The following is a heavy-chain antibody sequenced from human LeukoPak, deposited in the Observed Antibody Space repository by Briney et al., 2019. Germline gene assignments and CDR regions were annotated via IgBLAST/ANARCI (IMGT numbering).Heavy chain of an antibody. D-gene: IGHD2-15*01. V-gene: IGHV4-31*03. CDR1: GGSISSGGYY. CDR2: TYYSGST. CDR3: ARDLAVVAATRDYYYGMDV. J-gene: IGHJ6*02. Sequence: SETLSLTCTVSGGSISSGGYYWSWIRQHPGKGLEWIGYTYYSGSTYYNPSLKSRVTISVDTSKNQFSLKLSSVTAADTAVYYCARDLAVVAATRDYYYGMDVWGQGTTVTVSS.